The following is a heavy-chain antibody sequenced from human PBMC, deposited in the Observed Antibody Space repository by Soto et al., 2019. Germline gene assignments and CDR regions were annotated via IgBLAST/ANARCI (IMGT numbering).Heavy chain of an antibody. CDR3: AKDRSASQCTPSVFDY. V-gene: IGHV3-23*01. CDR1: GFTFSNYA. D-gene: IGHD3-3*01. Sequence: EVLLLQSGGGLVQPGGSLRLSCAASGFTFSNYAMTWVRQAPGKGLEWVSAMSGSGSVTFPADSESVKGRFTISRDNSENTLYLQVNSLTAEYTAVNYCAKDRSASQCTPSVFDYWGQGTRVTVSS. CDR2: MSGSGSVT. J-gene: IGHJ4*02.